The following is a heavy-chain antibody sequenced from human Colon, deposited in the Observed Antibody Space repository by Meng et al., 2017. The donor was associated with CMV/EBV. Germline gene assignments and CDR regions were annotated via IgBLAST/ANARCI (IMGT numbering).Heavy chain of an antibody. J-gene: IGHJ3*02. CDR3: AKDSVPAAIWIDAFDI. Sequence: GESLKISCAASDFSLDNYAMFWVRQAPGKGLEWVAFSRFDGQSKYAESVKGRFTISRDNSRNTVFLQMNSLRAEDTAVYYCAKDSVPAAIWIDAFDIWGQGTMVTVSS. V-gene: IGHV3-30*02. CDR1: DFSLDNYA. D-gene: IGHD2-2*02. CDR2: SRFDGQSK.